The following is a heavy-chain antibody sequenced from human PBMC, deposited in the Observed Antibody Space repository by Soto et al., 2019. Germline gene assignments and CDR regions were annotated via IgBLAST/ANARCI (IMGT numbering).Heavy chain of an antibody. V-gene: IGHV4-31*03. J-gene: IGHJ4*02. CDR3: ARDSSYSNDLL. Sequence: QVQLQESGPGLVKPSQTLSLTCTVSGGSISSGGYYWSWIRQHPGKGLEWIGYIYYSGSTYYNPSHKRRVTISVDTSKNQFALKLSSVTAADGAVYYCARDSSYSNDLLWGQGTLVTVSS. CDR2: IYYSGST. CDR1: GGSISSGGYY. D-gene: IGHD4-4*01.